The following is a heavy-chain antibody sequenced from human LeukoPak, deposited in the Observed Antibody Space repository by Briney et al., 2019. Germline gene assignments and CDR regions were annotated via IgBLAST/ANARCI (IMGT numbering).Heavy chain of an antibody. J-gene: IGHJ3*02. CDR2: IYYSGST. CDR1: GVSISSYY. CDR3: ARDRGVVVITRNAFDI. D-gene: IGHD3-22*01. V-gene: IGHV4-59*12. Sequence: SETLSLTCTVSGVSISSYYRSWIRQPPGKGLEWIGYIYYSGSTYYNPPLKSRLTISVDTSKNQFSLKLSSVTAADTAVYYCARDRGVVVITRNAFDIWGQGTMVTVSS.